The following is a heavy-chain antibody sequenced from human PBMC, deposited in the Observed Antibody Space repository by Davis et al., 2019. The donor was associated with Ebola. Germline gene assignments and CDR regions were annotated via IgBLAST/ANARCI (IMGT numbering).Heavy chain of an antibody. D-gene: IGHD1-26*01. CDR1: GFTFSSYS. CDR3: ARLTGSYPSWFDP. CDR2: ISSRNSYI. Sequence: GESLKISCAASGFTFSSYSMNWVRQAPGKGLEWVSSISSRNSYIHYADSVKGRFTISRDNAKNSLYLQMNSLGAEDTAVYYCARLTGSYPSWFDPWGQGTLVTVSS. J-gene: IGHJ5*02. V-gene: IGHV3-21*01.